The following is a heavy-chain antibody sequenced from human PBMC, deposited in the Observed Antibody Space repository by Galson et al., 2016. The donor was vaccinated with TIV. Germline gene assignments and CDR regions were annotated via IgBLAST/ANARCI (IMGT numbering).Heavy chain of an antibody. D-gene: IGHD7-27*01. CDR3: TRDGRGNWEYVDYVDY. Sequence: SLRLSCAGSGFTFGSYTFHWVRQTPGKGLEWVAIISHAGNDKDFADSVQGRFTISRDNSKSTVFLQMNSLRLEDTAVYYCTRDGRGNWEYVDYVDYWGQGTLVTVSS. V-gene: IGHV3-30-3*01. CDR1: GFTFGSYT. CDR2: ISHAGNDK. J-gene: IGHJ4*02.